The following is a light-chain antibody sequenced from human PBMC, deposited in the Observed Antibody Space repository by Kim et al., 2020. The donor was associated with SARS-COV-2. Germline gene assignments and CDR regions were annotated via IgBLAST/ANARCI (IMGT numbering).Light chain of an antibody. CDR2: DAS. Sequence: ASVGDRVTITCQASQDISNYLNWYQQKPGRAPKLLIYDASNLETGVPSRFSGSGSWTDFTFTISSLQPEDIATYYCQQYDNLPITFGQGTRLEIK. J-gene: IGKJ5*01. CDR1: QDISNY. V-gene: IGKV1-33*01. CDR3: QQYDNLPIT.